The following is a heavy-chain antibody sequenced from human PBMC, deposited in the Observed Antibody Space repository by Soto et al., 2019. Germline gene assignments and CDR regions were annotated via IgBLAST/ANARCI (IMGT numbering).Heavy chain of an antibody. CDR2: INPNSGGT. Sequence: QVQLVQSGAEVKKPGASVKVSCKASGYTFTGYYMHWVRQAPGQGLEWMGWINPNSGGTNYAQKFQGWVTMTRDTSISTAYMELSRLRSDDTAVYYCARDWGYCSSTSCYAFDIWGQGTMVTVSS. CDR3: ARDWGYCSSTSCYAFDI. CDR1: GYTFTGYY. D-gene: IGHD2-2*01. V-gene: IGHV1-2*04. J-gene: IGHJ3*02.